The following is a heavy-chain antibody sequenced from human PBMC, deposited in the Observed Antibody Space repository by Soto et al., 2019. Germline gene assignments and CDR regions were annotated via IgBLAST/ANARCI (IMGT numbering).Heavy chain of an antibody. V-gene: IGHV1-18*01. CDR1: GYTFTSYG. CDR3: AGDANQGTAMVPLGY. D-gene: IGHD5-18*01. J-gene: IGHJ4*02. Sequence: QVQLVQSGAEVKKPGASVKVSCKASGYTFTSYGISWVRQAPGQGLEWMGWISAYNGNTNYAQKLQGRVTMTTDTSTRKAYKERRRVTSDDAAVYYCAGDANQGTAMVPLGYLGQGTLVTVSS. CDR2: ISAYNGNT.